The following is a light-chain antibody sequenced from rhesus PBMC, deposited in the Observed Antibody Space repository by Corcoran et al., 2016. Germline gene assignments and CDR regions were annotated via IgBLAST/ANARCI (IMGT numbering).Light chain of an antibody. Sequence: DIVMTQTPLSLPITPGEPASISCRSSQSLLHSNGNTYLHWYLQKPGQSPQLLIYGGSNRTSGVPDRFRCRGSGTDFTLKSSKVEVEDGGVYYCVEAIAFPRTFGQGTKVEIK. J-gene: IGKJ1*01. CDR1: QSLLHSNGNTY. V-gene: IGKV2-72*02. CDR2: GGS. CDR3: VEAIAFPRT.